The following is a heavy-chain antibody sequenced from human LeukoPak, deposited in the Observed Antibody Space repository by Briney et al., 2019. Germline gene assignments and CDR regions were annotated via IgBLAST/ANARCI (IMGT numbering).Heavy chain of an antibody. CDR3: ARDLVYDYVWGSYRYFDC. V-gene: IGHV1-18*01. CDR1: GYTFTSYG. D-gene: IGHD3-16*02. Sequence: GASVKVSCKASGYTFTSYGISWVRQAPGQGLEWMGWISAYNGNTNYAQKLQGRVTMTTDTSTSTAYMELRSLRSDDTAVYYCARDLVYDYVWGSYRYFDCWGQGTLVTVSS. J-gene: IGHJ4*02. CDR2: ISAYNGNT.